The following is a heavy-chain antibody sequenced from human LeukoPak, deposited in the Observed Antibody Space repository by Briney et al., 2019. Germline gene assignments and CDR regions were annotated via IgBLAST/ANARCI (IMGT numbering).Heavy chain of an antibody. V-gene: IGHV3-23*01. J-gene: IGHJ4*02. Sequence: GGSLRLSCAASGFTVISHAMSWVRQAPGKGLEWVSGISSSGGSTYYADSVKGRFTISRDNSKNTLYLQMNSLRGEDTAVYYGAKGAATMGDCWGQGILVTVS. D-gene: IGHD5-12*01. CDR1: GFTVISHA. CDR2: ISSSGGST. CDR3: AKGAATMGDC.